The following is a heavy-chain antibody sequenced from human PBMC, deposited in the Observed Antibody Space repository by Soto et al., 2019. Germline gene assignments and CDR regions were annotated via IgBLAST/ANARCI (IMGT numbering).Heavy chain of an antibody. CDR3: ARDSKTTYYYYYGMDV. CDR2: IKQDGSEK. V-gene: IGHV3-7*03. J-gene: IGHJ6*02. CDR1: GFTFSSYW. D-gene: IGHD1-1*01. Sequence: PGGSLRLSCAASGFTFSSYWMSWVRQAPGKGLEWVANIKQDGSEKYYVDSVKGRFTISRDNAKNSLYLQMNSLRAEDTAVYYCARDSKTTYYYYYGMDVWGQGTTVTVSS.